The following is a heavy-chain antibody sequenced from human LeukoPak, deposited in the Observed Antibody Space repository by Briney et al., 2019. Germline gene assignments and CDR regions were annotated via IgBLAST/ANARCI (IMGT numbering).Heavy chain of an antibody. Sequence: SETLSLTCAVSGYSISSGYYWGWVRQAPGKCLEWIGSIYHTGSTDYNPSLKSRLTISVDMSKNQFSLNLRSVTAADTAVYYCARDKDDYVWGTYRWWGQGMLVTVSS. CDR2: IYHTGST. D-gene: IGHD3-16*02. CDR1: GYSISSGYY. CDR3: ARDKDDYVWGTYRW. V-gene: IGHV4-38-2*01. J-gene: IGHJ4*02.